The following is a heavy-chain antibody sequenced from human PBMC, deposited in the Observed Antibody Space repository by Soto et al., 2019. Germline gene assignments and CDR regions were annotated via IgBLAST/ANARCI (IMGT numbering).Heavy chain of an antibody. D-gene: IGHD3-16*01. V-gene: IGHV3-48*03. J-gene: IGHJ3*02. CDR1: GITLSTYE. CDR3: AIWGPVKAAFDI. CDR2: INSRGSTI. Sequence: EVQLVDSGGGLEQPGGSLRLSCAASGITLSTYEINWVRQAPGKGLEWVSYINSRGSTIYYTDSVKGRFAISRDNAKNSIFLQMNSLRAEDTSTYYCAIWGPVKAAFDIWGQGTMVTVSS.